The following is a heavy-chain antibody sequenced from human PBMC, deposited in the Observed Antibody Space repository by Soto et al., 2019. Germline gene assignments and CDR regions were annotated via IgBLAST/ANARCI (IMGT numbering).Heavy chain of an antibody. CDR3: ARSGAKPKGGMDV. CDR1: GYSFTSYW. J-gene: IGHJ6*02. CDR2: IDPSDSYT. D-gene: IGHD7-27*01. V-gene: IGHV5-10-1*01. Sequence: GESLKISCNGPGYSFTSYWIGWVRQMPWKGLEWMGRIDPSDSYTNYSPSFQGHVTISADKSISTAYLQWSSLKASDTAMYYCARSGAKPKGGMDVWGQGTTVTVSS.